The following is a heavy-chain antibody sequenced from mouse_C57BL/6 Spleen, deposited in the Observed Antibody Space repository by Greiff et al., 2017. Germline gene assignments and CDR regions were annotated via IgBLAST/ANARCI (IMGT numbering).Heavy chain of an antibody. CDR3: ARWVYDGYSYYFDY. V-gene: IGHV1-18*01. Sequence: VQLQQSGPELVKPGASVKIPCKASGYTFTDYNMDWVKQSHGKSLEWIGDINPNNGGTIYNQKFKGKATLTVDKSSSTAYMELRSLTSEDTAVYYCARWVYDGYSYYFDYWGQGTTLTVSS. CDR2: INPNNGGT. D-gene: IGHD2-3*01. J-gene: IGHJ2*01. CDR1: GYTFTDYN.